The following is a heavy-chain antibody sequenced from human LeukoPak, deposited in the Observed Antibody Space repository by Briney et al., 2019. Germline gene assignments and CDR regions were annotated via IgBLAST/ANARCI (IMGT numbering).Heavy chain of an antibody. D-gene: IGHD1-26*01. CDR2: INHSGST. V-gene: IGHV4-34*01. J-gene: IGHJ4*02. Sequence: SETLSLTCAVYGGSFSGYYWSWIRQPPGKGLEWIGEINHSGSTNYNPSLKSRVTISVDTSKNQFSLKLSSVTAADTVVYYCAREYGSFDYWGQGTLVTVSS. CDR3: AREYGSFDY. CDR1: GGSFSGYY.